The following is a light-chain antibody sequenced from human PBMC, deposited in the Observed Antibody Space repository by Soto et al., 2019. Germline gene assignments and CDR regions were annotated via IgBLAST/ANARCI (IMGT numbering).Light chain of an antibody. CDR1: ETVAGSY. CDR2: GAS. J-gene: IGKJ1*01. V-gene: IGKV3-20*01. CDR3: QHFGNSLWT. Sequence: EIVVPQSPGTLSLSPGERATLSCRASETVAGSYLAWYQQKPGQAPRLLIYGASSRAIHTPDRFSGSGSGTDFTLTISGLEPEDFAVYYCQHFGNSLWTFGQGTKVDIK.